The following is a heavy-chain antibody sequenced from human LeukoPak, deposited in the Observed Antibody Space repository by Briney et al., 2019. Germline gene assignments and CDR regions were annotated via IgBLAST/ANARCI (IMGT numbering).Heavy chain of an antibody. CDR3: AREPPYYYYMDV. CDR2: IYYSGST. V-gene: IGHV4-59*01. J-gene: IGHJ6*03. CDR1: GGSISSYY. Sequence: SETLSLTCTVSGGSISSYYWSWIRQPPGKGLEWIGYIYYSGSTNYNPSLKSRVTISVDTSKNQFSLKLSSVTAADTAVYYCAREPPYYYYMDVWGKGTTVTASS.